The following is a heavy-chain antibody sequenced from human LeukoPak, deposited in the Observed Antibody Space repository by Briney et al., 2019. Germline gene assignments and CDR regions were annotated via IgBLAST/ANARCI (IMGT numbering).Heavy chain of an antibody. CDR3: ARRTNYLFDY. D-gene: IGHD1-1*01. Sequence: ASVKVSCKASGYTFTSYWIGWVRQMPGKGLEWMGIIYPGDSDTRYSPSFQGQVTISADKSISTAYLQWSSLKASDTAMYYCARRTNYLFDYWGQGTLVTVSS. CDR2: IYPGDSDT. CDR1: GYTFTSYW. V-gene: IGHV5-51*01. J-gene: IGHJ4*02.